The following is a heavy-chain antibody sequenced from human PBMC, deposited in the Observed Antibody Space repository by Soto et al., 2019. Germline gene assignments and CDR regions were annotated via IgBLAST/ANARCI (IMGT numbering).Heavy chain of an antibody. CDR1: GGSFSGYY. J-gene: IGHJ6*03. CDR2: INHSGST. V-gene: IGHV4-34*01. D-gene: IGHD2-15*01. CDR3: ARINRVVVVAATPVYYYYMDV. Sequence: SETLSLTCAVYGGSFSGYYWSWIRQPPGKGLEWIGEINHSGSTNYNPSLKSRVTISVDTSKNQFSLKLSSVTAADTAVYYCARINRVVVVAATPVYYYYMDVWGKGTTVTVSS.